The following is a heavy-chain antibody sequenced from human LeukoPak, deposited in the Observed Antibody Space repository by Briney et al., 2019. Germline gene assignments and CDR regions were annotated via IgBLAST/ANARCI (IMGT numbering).Heavy chain of an antibody. CDR2: ISGSGGST. Sequence: GGSLRLSCAASGFTFSSYAMSWVRQAPGKGLEWVSAISGSGGSTYYADSVKGRFTISRDNSKNALYLQMNSLRAEDTAVYYCAKDPSSVVVVALGYWGQGTLVTVSS. D-gene: IGHD2-15*01. J-gene: IGHJ4*02. CDR1: GFTFSSYA. V-gene: IGHV3-23*01. CDR3: AKDPSSVVVVALGY.